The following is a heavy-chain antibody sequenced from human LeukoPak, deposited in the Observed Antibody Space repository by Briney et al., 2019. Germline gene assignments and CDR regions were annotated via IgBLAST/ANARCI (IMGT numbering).Heavy chain of an antibody. J-gene: IGHJ4*02. V-gene: IGHV4-38-2*02. CDR1: GYSISTSYY. D-gene: IGHD1-26*01. CDR3: ARGKSRGSHIDY. Sequence: PSETLSLTCTVSGYSISTSYYWGWIRQPPGKGLEWIGSIYHSGSTYYNPSLKSRVTISVDTSKNQFSLKLRSVTAADTAVYYCARGKSRGSHIDYWGQGTLVTVSS. CDR2: IYHSGST.